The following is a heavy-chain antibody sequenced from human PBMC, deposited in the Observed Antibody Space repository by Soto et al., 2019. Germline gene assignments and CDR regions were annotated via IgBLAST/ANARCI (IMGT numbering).Heavy chain of an antibody. CDR3: VEAATGHDAFDI. CDR1: GFTFSSYA. V-gene: IGHV3-64D*06. J-gene: IGHJ3*02. D-gene: IGHD6-13*01. Sequence: LRLSCSASGFTFSSYAMHWVRQAPGKGLEYVSAISSNGGSTYYADSVKGRFTISRDNSKNTLYLQMSSLRADDTAVYYCVEAATGHDAFDIWGQGTMVTVSS. CDR2: ISSNGGST.